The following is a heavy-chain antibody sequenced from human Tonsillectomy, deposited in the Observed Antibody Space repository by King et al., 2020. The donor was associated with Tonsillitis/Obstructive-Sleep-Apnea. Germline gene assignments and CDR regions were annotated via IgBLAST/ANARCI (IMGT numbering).Heavy chain of an antibody. Sequence: QLQESGPGLVKPSETLSLPCIVPGGSIGSDYWSWSRQPPGKGLEWIGYINNSGSTSYNPPLKSRVTIPLDTSKTQFSLKLRSVTAADTAVYYCATQTTVTYFDYWGQGTLVTVSS. V-gene: IGHV4-59*08. D-gene: IGHD4-11*01. CDR2: INNSGST. CDR1: GGSIGSDY. CDR3: ATQTTVTYFDY. J-gene: IGHJ4*02.